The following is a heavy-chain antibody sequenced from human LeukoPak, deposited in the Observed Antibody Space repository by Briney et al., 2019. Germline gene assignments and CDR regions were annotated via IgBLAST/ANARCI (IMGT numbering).Heavy chain of an antibody. V-gene: IGHV4-59*01. CDR3: ARAQGYSSSWLDY. D-gene: IGHD6-13*01. CDR1: GGSISNYY. CDR2: IYYSGST. Sequence: KPSETLSLTCTVSGGSISNYYWSWIRQRPGKGLEWIGYIYYSGSTNYNPSLKSRVTMSVETSKNQFSLKLTSVTTADTAVYYCARAQGYSSSWLDYWGQGTLVTVSS. J-gene: IGHJ4*02.